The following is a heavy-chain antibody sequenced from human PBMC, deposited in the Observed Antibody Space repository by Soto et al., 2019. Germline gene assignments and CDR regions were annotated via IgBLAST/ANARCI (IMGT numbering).Heavy chain of an antibody. CDR2: ISGSGGST. D-gene: IGHD6-13*01. J-gene: IGHJ4*02. CDR1: GFTFSSYA. V-gene: IGHV3-23*01. Sequence: GGSLRLSCAASGFTFSSYAMSWVRQAPGKGLEWVSAISGSGGSTYYADSVKGRFTISRDTSKNTLYLQMNSLRAEDTALYYCAKSYSSNWYDYFDYWGQGTLVTVSS. CDR3: AKSYSSNWYDYFDY.